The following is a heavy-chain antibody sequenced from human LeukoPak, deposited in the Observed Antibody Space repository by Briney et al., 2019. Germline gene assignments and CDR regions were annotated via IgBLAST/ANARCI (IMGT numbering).Heavy chain of an antibody. V-gene: IGHV1-69*13. D-gene: IGHD4-11*01. CDR3: ARDLTGLHYSGRFDY. J-gene: IGHJ4*02. CDR1: GGTFSSYA. Sequence: SVKVSCKASGGTFSSYAISWVRQAPGQGLEWMGGIIPIFGTANYAQKFQGRVTITADESTGTAYMELSSLRSEDTAVYYCARDLTGLHYSGRFDYWGQGTLVTVSS. CDR2: IIPIFGTA.